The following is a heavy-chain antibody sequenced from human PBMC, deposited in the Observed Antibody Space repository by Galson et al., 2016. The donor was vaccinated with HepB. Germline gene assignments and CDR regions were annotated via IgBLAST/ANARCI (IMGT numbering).Heavy chain of an antibody. CDR1: GFTFRSYG. J-gene: IGHJ6*02. Sequence: SLRLSCAASGFTFRSYGMHWVRQAPGKGLEWVAVIWYDGSNKYYTDSVKGRFTISRDNSKHTLYLQMNSLRAEDTAVYYCAKDGWFGGRDYYYYGMDVWGQGTTVTVSS. D-gene: IGHD3-10*01. V-gene: IGHV3-33*06. CDR3: AKDGWFGGRDYYYYGMDV. CDR2: IWYDGSNK.